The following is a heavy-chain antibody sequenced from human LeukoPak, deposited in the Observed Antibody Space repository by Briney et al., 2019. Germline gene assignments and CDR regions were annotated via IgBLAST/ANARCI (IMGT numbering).Heavy chain of an antibody. CDR3: ARGWLRFGAFDI. V-gene: IGHV4-34*01. J-gene: IGHJ3*02. D-gene: IGHD5-12*01. CDR2: INHSGST. CDR1: GGSFSGYY. Sequence: SETLSLTCAVYGGSFSGYYWSWIRQPPGKGLEWIGEINHSGSTYYNPSLKSRVTTSVDRSKNQFSLKLSSVTAADTAVYYCARGWLRFGAFDIWGQGTMVTVSS.